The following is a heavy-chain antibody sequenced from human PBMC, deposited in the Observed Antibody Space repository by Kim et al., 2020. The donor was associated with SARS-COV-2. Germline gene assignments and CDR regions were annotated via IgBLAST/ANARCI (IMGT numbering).Heavy chain of an antibody. CDR3: AIRDLPKIENYYGSGSQGAHVDY. J-gene: IGHJ4*02. CDR1: GYTFTSYA. CDR2: INTNTGNP. D-gene: IGHD3-10*01. Sequence: ASVKVSCKASGYTFTSYAMNWVRQAPGQGLEWMGWINTNTGNPTYAQGFTGRFVFSLDTSVSTAYLQISSLKAEDTAVYYCAIRDLPKIENYYGSGSQGAHVDYWGQGTLVTVSS. V-gene: IGHV7-4-1*02.